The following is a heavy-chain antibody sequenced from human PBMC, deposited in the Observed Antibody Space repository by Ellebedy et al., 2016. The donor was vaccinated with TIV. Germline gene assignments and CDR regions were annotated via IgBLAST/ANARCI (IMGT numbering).Heavy chain of an antibody. CDR3: AYDSSWYDWFDP. J-gene: IGHJ5*02. CDR2: ISGSGGST. CDR1: GFTFSRYA. Sequence: GESLKISCTASGFTFSRYAMSWVRQAPGKGLEWVSAISGSGGSTYYADSVKGRFTISRDNSKNTLYLQMNSLRAEDTAVYYCAYDSSWYDWFDPWGQGTLVTVSS. D-gene: IGHD6-13*01. V-gene: IGHV3-23*01.